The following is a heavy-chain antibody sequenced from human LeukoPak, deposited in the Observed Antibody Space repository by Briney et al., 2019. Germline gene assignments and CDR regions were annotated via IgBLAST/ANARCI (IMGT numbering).Heavy chain of an antibody. Sequence: ASVKVSCTASGYTFTGYYMHWVRQAPGQGLEWMGIINPSGGSTSYAQKFQGRVTMTRDTSTSTVYMELSSLRSEDTAVYYCAREIQHIVVVTAIHWFDPWGQGTLVTVSS. CDR2: INPSGGST. J-gene: IGHJ5*02. D-gene: IGHD2-21*02. CDR3: AREIQHIVVVTAIHWFDP. CDR1: GYTFTGYY. V-gene: IGHV1-46*01.